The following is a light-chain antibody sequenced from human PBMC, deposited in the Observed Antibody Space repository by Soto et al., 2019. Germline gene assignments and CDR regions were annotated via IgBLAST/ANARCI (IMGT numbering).Light chain of an antibody. CDR3: QQYGNSPLS. CDR2: GAS. V-gene: IGKV3-20*01. J-gene: IGKJ4*02. Sequence: EIVLTQSPGTLSLSPGERATLSCRASQSVSSSYLAWYQQKPGQAPRLLFFGASSRATGIPDRFSGSGSGTDFAITISRLEPEDVAVYYCQQYGNSPLSFGGGTKVEIK. CDR1: QSVSSSY.